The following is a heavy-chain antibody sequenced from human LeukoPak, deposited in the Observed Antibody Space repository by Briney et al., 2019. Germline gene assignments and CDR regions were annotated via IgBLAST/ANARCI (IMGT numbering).Heavy chain of an antibody. CDR1: GGTFSSYA. CDR3: AETYYYDSSGYYI. Sequence: SVKVSRKASGGTFSSYAISWVRQAPGQGLEWMGGIIPIFGTANYAQKFQGRVTITTDESTSTAYMELSSLRSEDTAVYYCAETYYYDSSGYYIWGQGTLVTVSS. D-gene: IGHD3-22*01. J-gene: IGHJ4*02. V-gene: IGHV1-69*05. CDR2: IIPIFGTA.